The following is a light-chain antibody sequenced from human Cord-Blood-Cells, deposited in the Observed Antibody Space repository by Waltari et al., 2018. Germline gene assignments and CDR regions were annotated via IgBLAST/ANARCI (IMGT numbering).Light chain of an antibody. CDR1: SSNIGSNT. J-gene: IGLJ3*02. CDR3: AAWDDSLNGWV. CDR2: SNN. Sequence: GQRVTISCSGSSSNIGSNTVNWYQQLPGTAPKLLIYSNNQRPSGVPDRFSGSKSGTSGSLAMSGLQSEDESEYYWAAWDDSLNGWVFGGGTKLTVL. V-gene: IGLV1-44*01.